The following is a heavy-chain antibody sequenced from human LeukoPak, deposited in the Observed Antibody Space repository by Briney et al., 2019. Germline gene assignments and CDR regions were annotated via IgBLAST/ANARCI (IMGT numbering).Heavy chain of an antibody. CDR2: TYYRSKWYT. D-gene: IGHD3-10*01. J-gene: IGHJ4*02. V-gene: IGHV6-1*01. CDR1: GDSVSSNSAA. Sequence: SQTLSLTCALSGDSVSSNSAAWNWLRQSPSRGLEWLGRTYYRSKWYTDYAVFVKSRITINPDTSKNQLSLQLNSVTPEDTGVYYCTSLGSGSSFDYWGQGTLVTVSS. CDR3: TSLGSGSSFDY.